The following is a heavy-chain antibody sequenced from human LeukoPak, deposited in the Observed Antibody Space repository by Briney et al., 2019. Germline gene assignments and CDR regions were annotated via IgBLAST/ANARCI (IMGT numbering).Heavy chain of an antibody. J-gene: IGHJ4*02. CDR1: GYTFTSYA. D-gene: IGHD3-3*01. Sequence: ASVKVSCKASGYTFTSYARNWVRQAPGQVLEWMGWINTNTGNPTYAQGFTGRFVFSLDTSVSTAYLQISSLKAEDTAVYYCARDYDFWSGYYPYYFDYWGQGTLVTVSS. CDR2: INTNTGNP. V-gene: IGHV7-4-1*02. CDR3: ARDYDFWSGYYPYYFDY.